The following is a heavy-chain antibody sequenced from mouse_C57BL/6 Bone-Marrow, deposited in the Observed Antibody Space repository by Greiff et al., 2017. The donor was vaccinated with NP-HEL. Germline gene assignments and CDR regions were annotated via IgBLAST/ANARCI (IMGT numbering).Heavy chain of an antibody. CDR1: GYTFTNYW. J-gene: IGHJ1*03. Sequence: VQLQQSGAELVRPGTSVKMSCKASGYTFTNYWIGWAKQRPGHGLEWIGDIYPGGGYTNYNEKFKGKATLTADKSSSTAYMQFSSLTSEDSAIYYCAREGIYYYGSSHWYFDVWGTGTTVTVSS. CDR3: AREGIYYYGSSHWYFDV. D-gene: IGHD1-1*01. V-gene: IGHV1-63*01. CDR2: IYPGGGYT.